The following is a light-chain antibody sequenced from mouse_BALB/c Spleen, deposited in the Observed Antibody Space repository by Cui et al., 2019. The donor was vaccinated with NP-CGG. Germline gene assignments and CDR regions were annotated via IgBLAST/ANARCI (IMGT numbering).Light chain of an antibody. CDR1: SLVSY. V-gene: IGKV4-80*01. CDR2: STS. CDR3: HQRSSFPWT. Sequence: QIVLTQSPAIMSASLGDETTLPCSASSLVSYMHWYQQKSGTSLKLLIYSTSNLASGVPSRFSGSGSGTFYSLTISSVEAEDAADYYCHQRSSFPWTFGGGTKLEIK. J-gene: IGKJ1*01.